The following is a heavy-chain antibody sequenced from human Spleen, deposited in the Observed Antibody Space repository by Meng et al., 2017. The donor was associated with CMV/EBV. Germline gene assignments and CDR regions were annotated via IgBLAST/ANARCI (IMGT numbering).Heavy chain of an antibody. CDR2: IIPILGIA. Sequence: GGTFSSYAISWVRQAPGQGLEWMGGIIPILGIANYAQKFQGRVTITADKSTSTAYMELSSLRSEDTAVYYCAREGGLVGATSSFDPWGQGTLVTVSS. CDR3: AREGGLVGATSSFDP. J-gene: IGHJ5*02. V-gene: IGHV1-69*10. D-gene: IGHD1-26*01. CDR1: GGTFSSYA.